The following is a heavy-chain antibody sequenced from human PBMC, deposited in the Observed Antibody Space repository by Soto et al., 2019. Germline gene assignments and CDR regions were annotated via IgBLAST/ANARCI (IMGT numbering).Heavy chain of an antibody. D-gene: IGHD3-10*01. Sequence: SETLSLTCTVSGGSISGYYWSWLRQPPGKGLEWIGYIYNSGSTNYNPSLKSRVTISVDTSKDQFSLKLSSVTAADTAVYYCARGLSDVNWFDPWGQGTLVTVSS. CDR3: ARGLSDVNWFDP. CDR2: IYNSGST. CDR1: GGSISGYY. J-gene: IGHJ5*02. V-gene: IGHV4-59*08.